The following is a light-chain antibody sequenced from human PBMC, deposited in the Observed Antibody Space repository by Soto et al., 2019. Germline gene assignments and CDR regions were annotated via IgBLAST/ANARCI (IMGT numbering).Light chain of an antibody. CDR3: QSYDSSLTTFV. CDR1: SSNIGAEYD. CDR2: GDN. V-gene: IGLV1-40*01. J-gene: IGLJ1*01. Sequence: QSVLTQPPSVSGAPGQRVAISCTGSSSNIGAEYDVHWYQQLPGTAQKRLIYGDNNRPSGVPDRFSGSKSGTSASLAITGLQPEDEADYYCQSYDSSLTTFVFGTGTKVTVL.